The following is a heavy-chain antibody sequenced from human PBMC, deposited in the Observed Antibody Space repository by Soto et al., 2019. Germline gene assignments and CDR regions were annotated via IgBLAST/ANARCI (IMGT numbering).Heavy chain of an antibody. CDR2: ISYDGSNK. J-gene: IGHJ4*02. Sequence: QVQLVESGGGVVQPGTSLRLYYAASGFTFRSFGMHWVRQAPGKGLEWVAVISYDGSNKFYADSVKGRFTISRDNSKNTLYLQMSSLRAEDTAVYYCARDHHSSGWYYFGYWGQGTLVTVSS. D-gene: IGHD6-19*01. CDR3: ARDHHSSGWYYFGY. V-gene: IGHV3-30*03. CDR1: GFTFRSFG.